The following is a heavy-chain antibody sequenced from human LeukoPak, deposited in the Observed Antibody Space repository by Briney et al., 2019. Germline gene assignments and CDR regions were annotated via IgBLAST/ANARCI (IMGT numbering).Heavy chain of an antibody. CDR3: ARGVTGIYYYYYMDV. J-gene: IGHJ6*03. V-gene: IGHV1-2*02. CDR2: INPNSGDT. D-gene: IGHD3-10*01. CDR1: GYTFTSYY. Sequence: ASVKVSCKASGYTFTSYYMHWVRQAPGQGLEWMGWINPNSGDTNYAQKFQGGVTMTRDTPISTAYTELSRLRSDDTAVYYCARGVTGIYYYYYMDVWGKGTTVTVSS.